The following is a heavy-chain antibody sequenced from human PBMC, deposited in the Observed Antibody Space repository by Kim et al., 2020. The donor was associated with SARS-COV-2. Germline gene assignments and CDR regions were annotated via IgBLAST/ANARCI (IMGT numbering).Heavy chain of an antibody. J-gene: IGHJ5*02. D-gene: IGHD6-13*01. Sequence: DAVKGPFTISRDNARNTLYLQMNSLRAEDTAVYYCATGKKQQLVDPWFDPWGQGTLVTVSS. V-gene: IGHV3-21*01. CDR3: ATGKKQQLVDPWFDP.